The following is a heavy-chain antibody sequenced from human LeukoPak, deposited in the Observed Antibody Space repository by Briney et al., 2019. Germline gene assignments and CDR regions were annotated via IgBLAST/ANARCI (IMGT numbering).Heavy chain of an antibody. V-gene: IGHV4-39*01. CDR3: AKHYMGSSYNHGLDC. D-gene: IGHD3-10*01. CDR2: IYYSGTT. CDR1: GGSISSDNYY. J-gene: IGHJ4*02. Sequence: SETLTLTCTVSGGSISSDNYYWGWIRQPPGKGLEWIGSIYYSGTTYYNPSLKSRVTISVDTSKNQFSLKLSSVTAADTALYYCAKHYMGSSYNHGLDCWGQGTLVTVSS.